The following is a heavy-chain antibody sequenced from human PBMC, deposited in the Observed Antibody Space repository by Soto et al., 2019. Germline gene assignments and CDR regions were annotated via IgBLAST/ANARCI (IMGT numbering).Heavy chain of an antibody. CDR2: IFYTRST. CDR3: AKYRRTAAEGYTHDY. D-gene: IGHD6-13*01. CDR1: GDSMNNFY. V-gene: IGHV4-59*01. J-gene: IGHJ4*02. Sequence: KASETLSLTCTVSGDSMNNFYWSWIRQPPGKTLEWIGNIFYTRSTTYNPSLESRITMSVDTSKNQFSLRLSSVSAPDTAVYFCAKYRRTAAEGYTHDYWGRGTLVTVAS.